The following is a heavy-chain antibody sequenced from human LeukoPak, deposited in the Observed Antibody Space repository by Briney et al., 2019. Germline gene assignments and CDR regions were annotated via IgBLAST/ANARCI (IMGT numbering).Heavy chain of an antibody. D-gene: IGHD4-17*01. CDR2: ISYDGSNK. CDR3: AKDRTTVTTGAYYYGMDV. V-gene: IGHV3-30*18. CDR1: GFTFSSYG. Sequence: GGSLRLSCAASGFTFSSYGMHWVRQAPGKGLEWVAVISYDGSNKYYADSMKGRFTISRDNSKNTLYLQMNSLRAEDTAVYYCAKDRTTVTTGAYYYGMDVWGQGTTVTVSS. J-gene: IGHJ6*02.